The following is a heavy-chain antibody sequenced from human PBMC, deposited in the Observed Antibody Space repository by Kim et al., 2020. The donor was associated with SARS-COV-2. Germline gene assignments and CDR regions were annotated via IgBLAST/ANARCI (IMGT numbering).Heavy chain of an antibody. CDR3: ARDGHIVVVIAIPSKTGYYGMDV. D-gene: IGHD2-21*01. Sequence: ASVKVSCKASGYTFTSYYMHWVRQAPGQGLEWMGIINPSGGSTSYAQKFQGRVTMTRDTSTSTVYMELSSLSSEDTAVYYCARDGHIVVVIAIPSKTGYYGMDVWGQGTTVTVSS. J-gene: IGHJ6*02. CDR2: INPSGGST. V-gene: IGHV1-46*01. CDR1: GYTFTSYY.